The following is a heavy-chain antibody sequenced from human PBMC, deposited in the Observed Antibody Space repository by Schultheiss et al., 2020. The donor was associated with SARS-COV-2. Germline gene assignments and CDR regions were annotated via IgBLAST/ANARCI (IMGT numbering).Heavy chain of an antibody. D-gene: IGHD4-17*01. Sequence: ASVKVSCKASGYTFTGYYMHWVRQAPGQGLEWMGWINPNSGGTNYAQKFQGRVTMTRDTSISTAYMELSRLRSDDTAVYYCARWGWGAKDYGDPPYYYGMDVWGQGTTVTVSS. J-gene: IGHJ6*02. CDR3: ARWGWGAKDYGDPPYYYGMDV. CDR1: GYTFTGYY. CDR2: INPNSGGT. V-gene: IGHV1-2*02.